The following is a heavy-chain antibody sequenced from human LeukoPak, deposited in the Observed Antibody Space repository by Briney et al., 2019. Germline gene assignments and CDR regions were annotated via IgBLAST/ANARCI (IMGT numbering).Heavy chain of an antibody. J-gene: IGHJ4*02. CDR3: ASRSSIWSGYQDTLYYFDS. CDR1: GGSISSYY. Sequence: SETLSLTCTASGGSISSYYWSWIRQPPGKRLEWIGHIYYSGSTNYNPSLKSRVTISVDTSKNQFSLKLSSVTAADTAVYYCASRSSIWSGYQDTLYYFDSWGQGTLVTVSS. V-gene: IGHV4-59*01. D-gene: IGHD3-3*01. CDR2: IYYSGST.